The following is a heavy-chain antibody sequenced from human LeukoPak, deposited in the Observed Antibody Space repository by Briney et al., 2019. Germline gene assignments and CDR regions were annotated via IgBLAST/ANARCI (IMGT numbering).Heavy chain of an antibody. D-gene: IGHD4-17*01. Sequence: PSETLSLTCAVSGDSISSDYWSWIRQPPGKGLEWIGYIYYTGNTNYNPSLKSRVTISVDTSKNHFSLKLSSLTAADTAMYYCARSDLYGDYPPGNYWGQGTLVTVSS. CDR3: ARSDLYGDYPPGNY. CDR2: IYYTGNT. V-gene: IGHV4-59*01. J-gene: IGHJ4*02. CDR1: GDSISSDY.